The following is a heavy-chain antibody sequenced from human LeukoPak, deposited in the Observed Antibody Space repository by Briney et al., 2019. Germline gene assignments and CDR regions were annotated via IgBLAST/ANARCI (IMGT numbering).Heavy chain of an antibody. CDR1: GFTFRTYW. D-gene: IGHD3-10*02. Sequence: HPGGSLRLSCAASGFTFRTYWMHWVRQAPGKGLVWVARINSDGSSISADSVKGRFTISRDNAKNTLYLQMNSLRAEDTAVYYCAELGITMIGGVWGKGTTVTISS. CDR3: AELGITMIGGV. J-gene: IGHJ6*04. CDR2: INSDGSSI. V-gene: IGHV3-74*01.